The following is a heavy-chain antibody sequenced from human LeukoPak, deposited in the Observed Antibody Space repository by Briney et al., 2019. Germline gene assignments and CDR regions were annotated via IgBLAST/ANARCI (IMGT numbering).Heavy chain of an antibody. CDR3: ASSIVYCSSTSCYFN. V-gene: IGHV1-2*02. J-gene: IGHJ4*02. D-gene: IGHD2-2*01. Sequence: GASVKVSCKASGYTFTGFFMHWGRQAPGQGLEWMGWINPNSGGTNYAQKFQGRVTMTRDTSISTAYMELSRLRSDDTAVYYCASSIVYCSSTSCYFNWGQGTLVTVSS. CDR2: INPNSGGT. CDR1: GYTFTGFF.